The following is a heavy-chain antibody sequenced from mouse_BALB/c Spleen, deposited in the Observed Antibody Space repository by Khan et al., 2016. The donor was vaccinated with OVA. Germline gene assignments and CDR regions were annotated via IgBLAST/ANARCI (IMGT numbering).Heavy chain of an antibody. CDR2: IYPGGGNT. CDR1: GYTFTDYY. CDR3: ARSGTGSFAY. V-gene: IGHV1-77*01. D-gene: IGHD4-1*01. J-gene: IGHJ3*01. Sequence: QVQLQQSGAELARPGASVKLSCKASGYTFTDYYLNWVKQRTGQGLEWIGDIYPGGGNTYYNERFKGKATLTADKSSSTAYMQLSSLTSADSAVYFCARSGTGSFAYWGQGTLVTVSA.